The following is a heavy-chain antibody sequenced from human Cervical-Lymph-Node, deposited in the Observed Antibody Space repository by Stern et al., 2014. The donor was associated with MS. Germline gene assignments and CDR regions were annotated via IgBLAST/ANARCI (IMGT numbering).Heavy chain of an antibody. CDR3: ARQGSAWSLDY. CDR2: IFYSGTP. Sequence: QVQLQESGPGLVKPSETLSLTCTVSGDSISSSYWNWIRQPPGKGLEWIGYIFYSGTPNYKPSLKSRVTISVDTPKNQFPLKLTSVTAADTAVYYCARQGSAWSLDYWGQGTLVTVSS. V-gene: IGHV4-59*08. CDR1: GDSISSSY. D-gene: IGHD6-19*01. J-gene: IGHJ4*02.